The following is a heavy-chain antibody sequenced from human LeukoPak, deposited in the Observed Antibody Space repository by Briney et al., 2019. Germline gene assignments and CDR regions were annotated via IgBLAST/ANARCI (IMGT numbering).Heavy chain of an antibody. CDR3: ARQGYYYDSSGHYVYYFDY. CDR1: GFTFSDYY. Sequence: GGSLRLSCAASGFTFSDYYMSWIRQAPGKGLEWVSYISSSGSTIYYADSVKGRFTISRDNAKNSLYLQMNSLRAEDTAVYYCARQGYYYDSSGHYVYYFDYWGQGTLVTVSS. D-gene: IGHD3-22*01. CDR2: ISSSGSTI. V-gene: IGHV3-11*01. J-gene: IGHJ4*02.